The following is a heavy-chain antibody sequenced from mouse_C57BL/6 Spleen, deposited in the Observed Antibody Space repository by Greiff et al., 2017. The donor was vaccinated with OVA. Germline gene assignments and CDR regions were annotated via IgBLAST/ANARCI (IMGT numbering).Heavy chain of an antibody. V-gene: IGHV1-19*01. CDR2: INPYNGGT. CDR3: ARGDGYDPFDY. J-gene: IGHJ2*01. D-gene: IGHD2-2*01. CDR1: GYTFTDYY. Sequence: VQLQQSGPVLVKPGASVKMSCKASGYTFTDYYMNWVKQSHGKSLEWIGVINPYNGGTSYNQKFKGKATLTVDKSSSTAYMELNSLTSEDSAVYYGARGDGYDPFDYWGQGTTLTVSS.